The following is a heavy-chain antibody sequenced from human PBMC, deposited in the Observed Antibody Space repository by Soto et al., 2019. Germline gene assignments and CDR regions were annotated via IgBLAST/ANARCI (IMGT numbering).Heavy chain of an antibody. CDR1: GFTVSSNY. Sequence: PGGSLRLSCAASGFTVSSNYMSWVRQAPGKGLEWVSVIYSGGSTYYADSVKGRFTISRDNSKNTLYLQMNSLRAEDTAVYYCAREDYYDSSGLDPWGQGTLVTVSS. CDR2: IYSGGST. V-gene: IGHV3-66*01. D-gene: IGHD3-22*01. CDR3: AREDYYDSSGLDP. J-gene: IGHJ5*02.